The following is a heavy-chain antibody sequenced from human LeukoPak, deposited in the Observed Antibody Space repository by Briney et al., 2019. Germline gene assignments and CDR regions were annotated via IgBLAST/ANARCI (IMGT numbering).Heavy chain of an antibody. CDR2: IRYDGSNK. CDR1: GFTFSSYG. V-gene: IGHV3-30*02. Sequence: GGSLRLSCAASGFTFSSYGMHWVRQAPGKGLEWVAFIRYDGSNKYYADSVKGRFTISRDNSKNTLYLQMNSLRAEDTAVYYCAKDLSDDFWSGYYFVYWGQGTLVTVSS. CDR3: AKDLSDDFWSGYYFVY. D-gene: IGHD3-3*01. J-gene: IGHJ4*02.